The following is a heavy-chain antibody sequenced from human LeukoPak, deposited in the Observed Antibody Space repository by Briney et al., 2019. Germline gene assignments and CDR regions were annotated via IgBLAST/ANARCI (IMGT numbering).Heavy chain of an antibody. V-gene: IGHV1-46*01. CDR3: ARGPKIPIILLWFGELAGPMDV. CDR2: INPSGGST. CDR1: GYTFTSYY. Sequence: ASVKVSCKASGYTFTSYYMHWVRQAPGQGLEWMGIINPSGGSTSYAQKFQGRVTMTRDMSTSTVYMELSSLRSEDTAVYYCARGPKIPIILLWFGELAGPMDVWGKGTTVTISS. J-gene: IGHJ6*03. D-gene: IGHD3-10*01.